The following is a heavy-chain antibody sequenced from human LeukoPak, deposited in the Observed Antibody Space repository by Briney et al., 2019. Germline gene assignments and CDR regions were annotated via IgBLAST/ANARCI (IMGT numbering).Heavy chain of an antibody. CDR2: INPKIGGT. J-gene: IGHJ4*02. Sequence: GASVKVSCKASGYTFNDSFVHWMRQAPGQGLEWMGWINPKIGGTDYAQKFQGRVTMTRDTSISTAYMELSGLRSDDTAIYYCATDLFTPRDHWGQGTLVTVSS. CDR3: ATDLFTPRDH. CDR1: GYTFNDSF. V-gene: IGHV1-2*02.